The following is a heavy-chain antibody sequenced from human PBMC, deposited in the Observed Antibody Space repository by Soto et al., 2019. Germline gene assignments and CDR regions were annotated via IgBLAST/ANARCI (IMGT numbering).Heavy chain of an antibody. Sequence: QVQLQESGPGLVKPSQTLSLTCTVSGGSISSGGYYWSWIRQHPGKGLEWIGYIYYSGSTYYNPSLLGRGTISVDTSKNKCSLKLSSVTAAVTAVYYCARGRYFDWLSRLGLWGQGTVVTVSS. CDR3: ARGRYFDWLSRLGL. J-gene: IGHJ4*02. V-gene: IGHV4-31*03. CDR2: IYYSGST. D-gene: IGHD3-9*01. CDR1: GGSISSGGYY.